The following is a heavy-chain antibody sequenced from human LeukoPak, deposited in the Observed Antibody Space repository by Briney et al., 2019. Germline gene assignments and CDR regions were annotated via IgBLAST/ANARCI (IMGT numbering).Heavy chain of an antibody. D-gene: IGHD3-10*01. Sequence: GGSLRLSCAASGFIFSNSSMNWVRQAPGKGLEWVSSITRNSVYIHYADSVKGRFTISRDNAKNSLYLQMNSLRAEDTAVYYCARTDYYGIFDYWGQGTLVTVSS. V-gene: IGHV3-21*01. J-gene: IGHJ4*02. CDR3: ARTDYYGIFDY. CDR1: GFIFSNSS. CDR2: ITRNSVYI.